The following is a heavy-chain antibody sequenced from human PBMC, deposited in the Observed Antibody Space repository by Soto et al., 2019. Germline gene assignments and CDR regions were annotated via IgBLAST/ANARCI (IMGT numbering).Heavy chain of an antibody. V-gene: IGHV4-61*08. D-gene: IGHD6-6*01. J-gene: IGHJ6*03. CDR1: GGSISSGDYY. Sequence: PSETLSLTCTVSGGSISSGDYYWSWIRQPPGKGLEWIGYIYYSGSTNYNPSLKSRVTISVDTSKNQFSLKLSSVTAADTAVYYCARHEVEYSSRTRYYYYMDVWGKGTTVTVSS. CDR3: ARHEVEYSSRTRYYYYMDV. CDR2: IYYSGST.